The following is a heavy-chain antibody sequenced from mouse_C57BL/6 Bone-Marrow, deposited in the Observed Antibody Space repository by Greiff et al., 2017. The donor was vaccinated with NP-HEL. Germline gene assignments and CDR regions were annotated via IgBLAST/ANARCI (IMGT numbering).Heavy chain of an antibody. Sequence: EVQRVESEGGLVQPGSSMKLSCTASGFTFSDYYMAWVRQVPEKGLEWVANINYDGSSTYYLDSLTGRFILSRDNAKNSLYLQMSSLKSEDTATYYCARYRAGFAYWGQGTLVTVSA. CDR2: INYDGSST. D-gene: IGHD3-1*01. V-gene: IGHV5-16*01. CDR1: GFTFSDYY. CDR3: ARYRAGFAY. J-gene: IGHJ3*01.